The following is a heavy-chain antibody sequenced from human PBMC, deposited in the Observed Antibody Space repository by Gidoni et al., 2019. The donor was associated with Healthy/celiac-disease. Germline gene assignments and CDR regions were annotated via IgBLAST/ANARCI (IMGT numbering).Heavy chain of an antibody. CDR2: IIPIFGTA. CDR1: GGTFSSYA. Sequence: QVQLVQSGAEVKKPGSSVKLSCKASGGTFSSYAISWVRQDPGQGLEWMGGIIPIFGTANYAQKFQGRVTITADESTSTAYMGLSSLRSEDTAVYYCARNVDIVARAFLTYYYYYGMDVWGQGTTVTVSS. V-gene: IGHV1-69*01. D-gene: IGHD5-12*01. CDR3: ARNVDIVARAFLTYYYYYGMDV. J-gene: IGHJ6*02.